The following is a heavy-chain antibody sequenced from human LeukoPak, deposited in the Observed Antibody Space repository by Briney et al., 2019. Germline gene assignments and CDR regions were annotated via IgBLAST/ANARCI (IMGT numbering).Heavy chain of an antibody. CDR2: MLYSGTA. Sequence: PSETLSLTCTVSGGSISSHYWSWIRQPPGKGLEWSGSMLYSGTAYYNPSLKSRVTISVDTSKNQISLKLRSVTAADTAVYYCARAPTVTNHYYSWFDPWGQGTLVTVSS. J-gene: IGHJ5*02. D-gene: IGHD4-17*01. V-gene: IGHV4-59*11. CDR3: ARAPTVTNHYYSWFDP. CDR1: GGSISSHY.